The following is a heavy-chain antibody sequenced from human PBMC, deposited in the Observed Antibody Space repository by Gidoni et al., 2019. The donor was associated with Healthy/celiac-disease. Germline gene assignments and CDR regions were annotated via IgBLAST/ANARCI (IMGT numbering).Heavy chain of an antibody. CDR2: ISGSGGST. CDR3: ATTATIPDY. CDR1: VFTFSSYA. Sequence: VQLFESGGGLVQAGGSLVVSCAASVFTFSSYAMSWVRQAPGKGLEWVSAISGSGGSTYYADSVKGRFTISRDNSKNTLYLQMNSLRAEDTAVYYCATTATIPDYWGQGTLVTVSS. J-gene: IGHJ4*02. D-gene: IGHD6-25*01. V-gene: IGHV3-23*01.